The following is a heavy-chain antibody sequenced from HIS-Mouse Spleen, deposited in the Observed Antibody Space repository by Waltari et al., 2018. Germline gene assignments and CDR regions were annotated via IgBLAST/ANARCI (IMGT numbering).Heavy chain of an antibody. V-gene: IGHV1-18*01. CDR1: GYTFTSYC. CDR3: ARSESRFLEWLDWFDP. CDR2: ISAYNGNT. Sequence: QVQLVQSGAEVKKPGAYVKVSCQASGYTFTSYCSSWVRQAPGQGLDWMGWISAYNGNTNYAQKLQGRVTMTTDTSTSTAYMELRSLRSDDTAVYYCARSESRFLEWLDWFDPWGQGTLVTVSS. D-gene: IGHD3-3*01. J-gene: IGHJ5*02.